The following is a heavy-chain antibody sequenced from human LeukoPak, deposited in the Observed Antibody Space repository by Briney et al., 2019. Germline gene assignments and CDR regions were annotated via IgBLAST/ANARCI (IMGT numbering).Heavy chain of an antibody. Sequence: GGSLRLSCAASGFTFGNYAMSWVRQAPGKGLEWVSAISGSGGSTYYADSVKGRFTISRDNSKDTLYLQMNSLRAEDTAVYYCAKARNWNDFDYWGQGTLVTVSS. V-gene: IGHV3-23*01. CDR2: ISGSGGST. J-gene: IGHJ4*02. D-gene: IGHD1-1*01. CDR3: AKARNWNDFDY. CDR1: GFTFGNYA.